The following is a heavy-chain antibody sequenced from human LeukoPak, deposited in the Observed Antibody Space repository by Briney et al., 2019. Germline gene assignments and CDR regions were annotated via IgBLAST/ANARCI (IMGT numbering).Heavy chain of an antibody. V-gene: IGHV4-34*01. CDR1: GFTFSSYW. CDR3: ARGPVLLWFGEFHY. J-gene: IGHJ4*02. Sequence: GSLRLSCAACGFTFSSYWMSWVRQPQGKGLEWIGEINHSGSTNYNPSLKSRVTISVDTSKNQFSLKLSSVTAAGTAVYYCARGPVLLWFGEFHYWGQGTLVTVSS. D-gene: IGHD3-10*01. CDR2: INHSGST.